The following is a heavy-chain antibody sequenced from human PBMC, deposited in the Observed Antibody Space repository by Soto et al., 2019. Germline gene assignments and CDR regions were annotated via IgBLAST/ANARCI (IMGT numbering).Heavy chain of an antibody. Sequence: LRLSCAASGFTFSSYAMSWVRQAPGKGLEWVSSINTDGATYYADSAKGRFTISRDNSRDTLYLQMDSLRAEDTAIYYCAKNYYFDLWGQGALVTVSS. CDR3: AKNYYFDL. J-gene: IGHJ4*02. CDR1: GFTFSSYA. D-gene: IGHD3-10*01. CDR2: INTDGAT. V-gene: IGHV3-23*01.